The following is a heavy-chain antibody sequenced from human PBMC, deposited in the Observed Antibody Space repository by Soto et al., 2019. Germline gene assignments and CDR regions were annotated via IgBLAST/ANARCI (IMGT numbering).Heavy chain of an antibody. CDR1: GDSIRNYY. J-gene: IGHJ4*01. Sequence: LSRTCTVSGDSIRNYYWSWIRQPPGKGLEYIGYIFYSGSTNYNPSLKSRVAISVDTSRNQFALKLRSVTAADTATYYCARVKRGYSYGSIIDFWGRGTLVTVSS. CDR3: ARVKRGYSYGSIIDF. V-gene: IGHV4-59*01. D-gene: IGHD5-18*01. CDR2: IFYSGST.